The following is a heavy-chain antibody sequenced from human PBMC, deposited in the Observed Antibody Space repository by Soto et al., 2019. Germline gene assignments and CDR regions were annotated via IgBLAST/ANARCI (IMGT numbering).Heavy chain of an antibody. CDR2: IYYSGST. J-gene: IGHJ4*02. D-gene: IGHD1-7*01. V-gene: IGHV4-39*01. CDR3: ARGRLTGTTPFVDY. Sequence: QLQLQESGPGLVKPSETLSLTCTVSGGSISSSSYYWGWIRQPPGKGLEWIGSIYYSGSTYYNPSLQSRVTISVDTSKNQFSLKLSSVTAADTAVYYCARGRLTGTTPFVDYWGQGTLVTVSS. CDR1: GGSISSSSYY.